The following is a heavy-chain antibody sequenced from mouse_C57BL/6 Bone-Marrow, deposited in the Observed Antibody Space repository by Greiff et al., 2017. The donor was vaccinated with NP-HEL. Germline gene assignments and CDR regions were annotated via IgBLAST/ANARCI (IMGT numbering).Heavy chain of an antibody. Sequence: EVKLMESGPVLVKPGASVKMSCKASGYTFTDYYMNWVKQSHGKSLEWIGVINPYNGGTSYNQKFKGKATLTVDKSSSTAYMELNSLTSEDSAVYYGARGWYSVSGSLAWFAYWGQGTLVTVSA. V-gene: IGHV1-19*01. D-gene: IGHD1-1*02. CDR1: GYTFTDYY. CDR2: INPYNGGT. J-gene: IGHJ3*01. CDR3: ARGWYSVSGSLAWFAY.